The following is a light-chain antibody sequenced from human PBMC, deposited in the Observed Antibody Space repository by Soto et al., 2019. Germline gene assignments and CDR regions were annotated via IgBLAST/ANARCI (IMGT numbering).Light chain of an antibody. CDR3: SSYSSTTTLYV. CDR2: AVS. Sequence: QSALTQPASVSGSPGQSITISCTGTSPDVGSYNYVSWYQQHPGKAPKLMIYAVSNRPLGVSNRFSGSKSGNTASLTISGLQAGDEADYYCSSYSSTTTLYVFGTGTKLTVL. J-gene: IGLJ1*01. CDR1: SPDVGSYNY. V-gene: IGLV2-14*01.